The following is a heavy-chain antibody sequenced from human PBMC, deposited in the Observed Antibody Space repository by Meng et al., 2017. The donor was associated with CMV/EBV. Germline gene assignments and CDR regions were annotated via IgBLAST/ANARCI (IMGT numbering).Heavy chain of an antibody. D-gene: IGHD5/OR15-5a*01. V-gene: IGHV3-21*06. CDR1: GFTFRTSG. CDR3: ARDGLRNYYYYGMDV. CDR2: ISPSGNYI. Sequence: GASLKISCAASGFTFRTSGMNWVRQAPGKGLEWVSSISPSGNYIYYAASLKGRFTISRDNANNSLFLQMNSLRAEDTAVYFCARDGLRNYYYYGMDVWGQGTTVTVSS. J-gene: IGHJ6*02.